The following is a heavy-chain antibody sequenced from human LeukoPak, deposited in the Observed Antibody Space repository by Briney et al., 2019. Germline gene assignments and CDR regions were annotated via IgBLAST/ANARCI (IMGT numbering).Heavy chain of an antibody. V-gene: IGHV3-48*03. CDR1: GFTFSSYE. CDR2: ISSSGSTI. J-gene: IGHJ4*02. D-gene: IGHD5-12*01. Sequence: GGSLRLSCAASGFTFSSYEMNWVRQAPGKGLEWVSYISSSGSTIYYADSVKGRFTISRDNAKNSLYLQMNSLRAEDTAVYYCARDQGGGYDYEGGFDYWGQGTLVTVSS. CDR3: ARDQGGGYDYEGGFDY.